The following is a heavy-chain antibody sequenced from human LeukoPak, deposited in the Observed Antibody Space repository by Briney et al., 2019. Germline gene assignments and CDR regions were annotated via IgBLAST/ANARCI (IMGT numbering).Heavy chain of an antibody. CDR1: RFTFSSYE. CDR2: ISSSGSTI. Sequence: PGGSLRLSCAASRFTFSSYEMNWVRQAPGKGLEWVSYISSSGSTIYYADSVRGRISISRDNAKNSLYLQMNSLRAEDTAVYYCARAWWGEGHFDSWGQGTLVTVSS. J-gene: IGHJ4*01. V-gene: IGHV3-48*03. CDR3: ARAWWGEGHFDS. D-gene: IGHD2-8*02.